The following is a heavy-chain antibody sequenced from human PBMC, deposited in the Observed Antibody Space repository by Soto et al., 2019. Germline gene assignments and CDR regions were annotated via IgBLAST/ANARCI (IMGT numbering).Heavy chain of an antibody. D-gene: IGHD3-10*01. J-gene: IGHJ6*02. V-gene: IGHV3-30-3*01. Sequence: PGGSLRLSCAGSGFTFSNYSMHWVRQAPGKGLEWVAVISYDGSNKYYADSVKGRFTISRDNSKNTLYLQMNSLRAEDTAVYYCARSSGGSGKLWNYYGMDVWGQGTTVTVSS. CDR1: GFTFSNYS. CDR2: ISYDGSNK. CDR3: ARSSGGSGKLWNYYGMDV.